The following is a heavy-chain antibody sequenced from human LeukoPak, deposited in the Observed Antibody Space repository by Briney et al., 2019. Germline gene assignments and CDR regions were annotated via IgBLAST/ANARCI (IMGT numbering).Heavy chain of an antibody. V-gene: IGHV3-11*04. Sequence: GGSMRLSCAASGFALSDYHMSWIRQAPGKGLEWVSYITSSGIAIYYSDSVKGRFTIARDNAENSLYLQMNSLRAEDTAVYYCARDKKGIMITFSPHAFDIWGQGTMVTVSS. CDR2: ITSSGIAI. CDR1: GFALSDYH. J-gene: IGHJ3*02. CDR3: ARDKKGIMITFSPHAFDI. D-gene: IGHD3-16*01.